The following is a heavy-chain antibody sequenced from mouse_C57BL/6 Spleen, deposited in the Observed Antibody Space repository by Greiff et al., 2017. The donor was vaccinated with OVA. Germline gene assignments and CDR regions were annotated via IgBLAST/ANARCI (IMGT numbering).Heavy chain of an antibody. CDR1: GYAFSSYW. V-gene: IGHV1-80*01. Sequence: VQLQQSGAELVKPGASVKISCKASGYAFSSYWMNWVKQRPGKGLEWIGQIYPGDGDTNYNGKFKGKATLTADKSSSTAYMQLSSLTSEDSAVYFCARGFITTVVATRGYAMDYWGQGTSVTVSS. CDR2: IYPGDGDT. J-gene: IGHJ4*01. D-gene: IGHD1-1*01. CDR3: ARGFITTVVATRGYAMDY.